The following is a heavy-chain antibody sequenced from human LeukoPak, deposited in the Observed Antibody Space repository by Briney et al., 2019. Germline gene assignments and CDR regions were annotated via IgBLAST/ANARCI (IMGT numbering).Heavy chain of an antibody. J-gene: IGHJ4*02. V-gene: IGHV3-23*01. D-gene: IGHD1-26*01. CDR2: ISGSGGST. CDR1: GFTFSSYA. CDR3: AKSYSGSYYYFDY. Sequence: GGSLRLSCAASGFTFSSYAMSWVRQAPGKGLEWVSAISGSGGSTCYADSVKGRFTISRDNSKNTLYLQMNSLRAEDTAVYYCAKSYSGSYYYFDYWGQGTLVTVSS.